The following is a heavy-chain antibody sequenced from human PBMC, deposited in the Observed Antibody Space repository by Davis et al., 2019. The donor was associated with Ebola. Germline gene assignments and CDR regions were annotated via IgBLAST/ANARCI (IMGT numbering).Heavy chain of an antibody. CDR1: GFTFSSYG. Sequence: PGGSLRLSCAASGFTFSSYGMHWVRQAPGKGLEWVAVISYDGSNKYYADSVKGRFTISRDNSKNTLYLQMNSLRAEDTAVYYCARDHTAMVFNWFDPWGQGTLVTVSS. D-gene: IGHD5-18*01. CDR3: ARDHTAMVFNWFDP. CDR2: ISYDGSNK. J-gene: IGHJ5*02. V-gene: IGHV3-30*03.